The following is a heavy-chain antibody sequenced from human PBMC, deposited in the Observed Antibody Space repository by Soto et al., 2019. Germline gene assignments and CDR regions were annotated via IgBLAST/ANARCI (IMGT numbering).Heavy chain of an antibody. D-gene: IGHD6-13*01. CDR1: GYSFTSYW. J-gene: IGHJ5*02. CDR3: ARLLSAAGTEGVDWFDP. CDR2: IYPGDSDT. Sequence: GESLKISSKGSGYSFTSYWIGWVRQMPGKGLEWMGIIYPGDSDTRYSPSFQGQVTISADKSISTAYLQWSSLKASDTAMYYCARLLSAAGTEGVDWFDPWGQGTLVTVS. V-gene: IGHV5-51*01.